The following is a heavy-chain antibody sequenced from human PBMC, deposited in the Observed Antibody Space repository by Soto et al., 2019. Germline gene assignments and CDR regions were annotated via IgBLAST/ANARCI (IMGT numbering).Heavy chain of an antibody. Sequence: TGGSLRLSCAASGFIFSHAWMSWVRQAPGKGLEWVGRIKSKGDGETTDYAAPVKGRFTVSRDDSTYTLYLQMNSLKIEDTAIYHCVWSGRPEKFDYWGQGTLVTVSS. CDR2: IKSKGDGETT. CDR1: GFIFSHAW. CDR3: VWSGRPEKFDY. V-gene: IGHV3-15*01. D-gene: IGHD2-21*01. J-gene: IGHJ4*02.